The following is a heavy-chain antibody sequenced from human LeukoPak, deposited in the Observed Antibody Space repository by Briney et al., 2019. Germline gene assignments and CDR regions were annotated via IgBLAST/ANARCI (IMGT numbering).Heavy chain of an antibody. CDR1: GFTFSYYW. CDR3: ARDSSDLSY. D-gene: IGHD3-10*01. J-gene: IGHJ4*02. CDR2: INPDGGST. V-gene: IGHV3-74*01. Sequence: PGGSLRLSCAASGFTFSYYWMHWVRQAPGKGLVWVSRINPDGGSTSYADSVKGRFTVSRDNAKNTVYLQVNSLRAEDTAVYYCARDSSDLSYWGQGTLVTVSS.